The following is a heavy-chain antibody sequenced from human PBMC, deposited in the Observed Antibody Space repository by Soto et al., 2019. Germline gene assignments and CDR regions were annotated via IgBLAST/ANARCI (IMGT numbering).Heavy chain of an antibody. D-gene: IGHD6-13*01. J-gene: IGHJ4*02. CDR1: GDSVSSNSAA. Sequence: SQALSLTCAISGDSVSSNSAAWNWLRQSPSRGLEWLGRTYYRSKWYNDYAVSVKSRITINPDTSKNQFPLQLNSVTPEDTAVYYCARVVRGSSSWAFDYWGQGTLVTVPS. CDR3: ARVVRGSSSWAFDY. V-gene: IGHV6-1*01. CDR2: TYYRSKWYN.